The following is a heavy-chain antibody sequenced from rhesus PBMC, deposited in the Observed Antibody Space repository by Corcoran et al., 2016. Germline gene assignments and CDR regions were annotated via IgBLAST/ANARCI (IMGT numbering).Heavy chain of an antibody. CDR1: GGSISSSY. Sequence: QLQLQESGPGLVKPSETLSVTCAVSGGSISSSYWSWIRQAPGKGLEWIGYIYGSGSSTNSNPSLRSLVTLSVDTSKNQLSRKLGSLTTADTAVYYCARGCTGSGCYGGFDYWGQGVLVTVSS. CDR2: IYGSGSST. V-gene: IGHV4-169*01. CDR3: ARGCTGSGCYGGFDY. D-gene: IGHD2-21*01. J-gene: IGHJ4*01.